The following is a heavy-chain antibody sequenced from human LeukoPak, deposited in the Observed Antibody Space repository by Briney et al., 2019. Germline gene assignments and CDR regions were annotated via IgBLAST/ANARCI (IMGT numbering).Heavy chain of an antibody. CDR2: IKPSDGAT. J-gene: IGHJ4*02. D-gene: IGHD5-18*01. CDR3: ARHPESGYSYVSGSFDY. Sequence: ASVKVSCKASGYTFTMCYIHWVRQAPGQGLEWMGMIKPSDGATTYAQRFQGRVTMTKDMSTTTVYMDLRSLRFEDTAVYYCARHPESGYSYVSGSFDYWGQGTLVTVSS. V-gene: IGHV1-46*01. CDR1: GYTFTMCY.